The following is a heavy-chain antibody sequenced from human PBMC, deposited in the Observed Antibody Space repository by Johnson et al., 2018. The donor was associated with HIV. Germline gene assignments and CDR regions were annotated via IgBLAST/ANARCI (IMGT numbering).Heavy chain of an antibody. CDR1: GFTFSDHY. V-gene: IGHV3-7*05. J-gene: IGHJ3*02. D-gene: IGHD6-19*01. CDR2: IKQEGREK. CDR3: AKDRPSSGWFDAFDI. Sequence: VQLVESGGGLVQPGGSLRLSCAVSGFTFSDHYLEWVRQAPGKGLEWVANIKQEGREKYYVDSVKGRFTISRENAKNSLYLQMNSLRAEDTAVYYCAKDRPSSGWFDAFDIWGQGTMVTVSS.